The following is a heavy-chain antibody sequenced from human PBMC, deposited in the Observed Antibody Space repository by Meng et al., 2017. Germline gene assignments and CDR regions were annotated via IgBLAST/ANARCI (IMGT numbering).Heavy chain of an antibody. CDR3: ARGGLLWFGELLHAYDRWFDP. J-gene: IGHJ5*02. Sequence: SETLSLTCAVYGGSFSGYYWSWIRQPPGKGLEWIGEINHSGSTNYNPPLKSRVTISVDTSKNQFSLKLSFVTAADTAVYYCARGGLLWFGELLHAYDRWFDPWGQGTLVTVSS. D-gene: IGHD3-10*01. V-gene: IGHV4-34*01. CDR2: INHSGST. CDR1: GGSFSGYY.